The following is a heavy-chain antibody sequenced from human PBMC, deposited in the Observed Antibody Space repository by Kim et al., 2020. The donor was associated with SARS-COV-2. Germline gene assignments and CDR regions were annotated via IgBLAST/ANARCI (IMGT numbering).Heavy chain of an antibody. Sequence: GGSLRLSCAASGFTVSSNYMSWVRQAPGKGLEWVSVIYSGGSTYYADSVKGRFTISRDNSKNTLYLQMNSLRAEDTAVYYCASYGGSAYYYYGMDVWGQGTTVTVSS. CDR3: ASYGGSAYYYYGMDV. CDR2: IYSGGST. V-gene: IGHV3-53*01. J-gene: IGHJ6*02. D-gene: IGHD3-10*01. CDR1: GFTVSSNY.